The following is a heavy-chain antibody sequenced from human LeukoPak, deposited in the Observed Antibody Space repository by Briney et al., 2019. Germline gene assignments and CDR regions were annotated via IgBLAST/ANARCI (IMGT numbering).Heavy chain of an antibody. J-gene: IGHJ3*02. CDR1: GYSFTSYW. D-gene: IGHD2-2*01. CDR2: IYPGDSDT. CDR3: ARFQYQLLRFHDAFEI. Sequence: GESLKISCKGSGYSFTSYWIGWVRQMPVEGLEWMGIIYPGDSDTRYSPSFQGQVTISADKSISTAYLQWSSVKASHTAMYYCARFQYQLLRFHDAFEIWGQGTMVTVSS. V-gene: IGHV5-51*01.